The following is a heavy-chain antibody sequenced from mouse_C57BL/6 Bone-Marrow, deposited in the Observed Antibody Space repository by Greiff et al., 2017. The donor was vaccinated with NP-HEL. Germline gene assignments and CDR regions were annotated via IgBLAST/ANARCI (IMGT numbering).Heavy chain of an antibody. Sequence: EVKLVESGGGLVQPKGSLKLSCAASGFSFNTYAMNWVRQAPGKGLEWVARIRSKSNNYATYYADSVKDRFTISRDDSESMLYLQMNNLKTEDTAMYYCVRDDDYEAWFAYWGQGTLVTVSA. V-gene: IGHV10-1*01. J-gene: IGHJ3*01. CDR3: VRDDDYEAWFAY. D-gene: IGHD2-4*01. CDR1: GFSFNTYA. CDR2: IRSKSNNYAT.